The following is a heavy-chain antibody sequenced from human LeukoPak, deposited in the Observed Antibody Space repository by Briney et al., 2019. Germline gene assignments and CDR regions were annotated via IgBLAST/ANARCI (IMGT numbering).Heavy chain of an antibody. V-gene: IGHV3-21*05. Sequence: PGGSLRLSCAASGFTFSSYWMTWVRQAPGKGLEWISYISSSGTYIYYADSVKGRFTISRDNAKNSLYLQMNSLRAEDTAVYYCARDPAYYVPDYWGQGTLVTVSS. CDR2: ISSSGTYI. J-gene: IGHJ4*02. CDR3: ARDPAYYVPDY. D-gene: IGHD3-10*02. CDR1: GFTFSSYW.